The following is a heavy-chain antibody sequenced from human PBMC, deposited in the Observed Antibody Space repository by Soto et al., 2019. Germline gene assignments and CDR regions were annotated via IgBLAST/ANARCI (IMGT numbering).Heavy chain of an antibody. CDR2: IYYSGST. D-gene: IGHD2-2*01. CDR1: GGSISSYY. V-gene: IGHV4-59*01. CDR3: ARVVSTYCSSTSCHETFDY. Sequence: PSETLSLTCTVSGGSISSYYWSWIRQPPGKGLEWIGYIYYSGSTNYNPSLKSRVTISVDTSKNQFSLKLSSVTAADTAVYYCARVVSTYCSSTSCHETFDYWGQGTLVTVSS. J-gene: IGHJ4*02.